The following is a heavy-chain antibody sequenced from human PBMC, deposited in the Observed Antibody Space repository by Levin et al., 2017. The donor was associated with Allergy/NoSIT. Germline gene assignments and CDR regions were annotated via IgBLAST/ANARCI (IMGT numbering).Heavy chain of an antibody. Sequence: GGSLRLSCGASGFIFTNYAMHWVRQGPGKGLEWVALISYDGNKKYYADSVQGRFTISRDNSKNTLYLQMNSLRADDTAVYFCARDQSVTIEVAGGTDYWGQGTLVTVSS. D-gene: IGHD6-19*01. CDR2: ISYDGNKK. J-gene: IGHJ4*02. CDR1: GFIFTNYA. CDR3: ARDQSVTIEVAGGTDY. V-gene: IGHV3-30*04.